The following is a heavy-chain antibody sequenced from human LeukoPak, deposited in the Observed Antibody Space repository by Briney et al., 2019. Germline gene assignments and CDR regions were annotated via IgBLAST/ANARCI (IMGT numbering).Heavy chain of an antibody. CDR1: GGTFSSYA. V-gene: IGHV1-69*04. D-gene: IGHD3-10*02. Sequence: ASVKVSCKASGGTFSSYAISWVRQAPGQGLAWMGRIIPILGIANYAQKFQGRVTITADKSTSTAYMELSSLRSEDTAGYYCARSRMFPYYFDYWGQGTLVTVSS. CDR3: ARSRMFPYYFDY. CDR2: IIPILGIA. J-gene: IGHJ4*02.